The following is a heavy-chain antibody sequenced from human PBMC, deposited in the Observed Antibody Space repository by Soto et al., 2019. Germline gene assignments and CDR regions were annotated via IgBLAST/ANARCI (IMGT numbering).Heavy chain of an antibody. CDR1: GFTFSTYW. CDR2: VKHDGSEK. V-gene: IGHV3-7*01. J-gene: IGHJ4*02. CDR3: ARGSHFFDY. Sequence: GGSLRLSCAASGFTFSTYWMSWVRQAPGKGLEWVATVKHDGSEKYFMDSVKGRFTISRDNAKKSLYLQMNSLRAKDTAVYYCARGSHFFDYWGQGALVTVSS.